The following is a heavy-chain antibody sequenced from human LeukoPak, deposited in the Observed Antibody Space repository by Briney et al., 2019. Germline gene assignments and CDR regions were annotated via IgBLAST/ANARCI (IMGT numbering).Heavy chain of an antibody. J-gene: IGHJ4*02. CDR1: GFIFSDAL. V-gene: IGHV3-15*01. D-gene: IGHD3-16*01. Sequence: GGSLRLSCAASGFIFSDALMSWVRQAPGKGLEWLGRIKRQSDGGTSDYAAPVKGRITVSRDDSRNTLFLQMNSLKNEDTAVYYCATGGHYFGLWGQGTLLTVSS. CDR3: ATGGHYFGL. CDR2: IKRQSDGGTS.